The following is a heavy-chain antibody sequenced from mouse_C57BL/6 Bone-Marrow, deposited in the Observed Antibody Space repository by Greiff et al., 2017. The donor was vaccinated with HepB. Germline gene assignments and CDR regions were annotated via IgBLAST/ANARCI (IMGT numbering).Heavy chain of an antibody. CDR3: AISYYYGEGDY. V-gene: IGHV1-26*01. D-gene: IGHD1-1*01. CDR2: INPNNGGT. Sequence: VQLQQSGPELVKPGASVKISCKASGYTFTDYYMNWVKQSHGKSLEWIGDINPNNGGTSYNQKFKGKATLTVDKSSSTAYMELRSLTSEDSAVYYGAISYYYGEGDYWGQGTSVTVSS. CDR1: GYTFTDYY. J-gene: IGHJ4*01.